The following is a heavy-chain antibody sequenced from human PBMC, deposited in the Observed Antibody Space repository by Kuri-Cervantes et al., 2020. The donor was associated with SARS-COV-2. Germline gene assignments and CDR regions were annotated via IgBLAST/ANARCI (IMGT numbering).Heavy chain of an antibody. CDR3: ARGDYYDSSGYYLHYFDY. D-gene: IGHD3-22*01. V-gene: IGHV3-30*03. CDR1: GFSFSSYG. J-gene: IGHJ4*02. CDR2: ISYDGSNK. Sequence: GGSLRLSCAASGFSFSSYGMSWVRQAPGKGLEWVAVISYDGSNKYYADSVKGRFTISRDNSKNTLYLQMNSLRAEDTAVYYCARGDYYDSSGYYLHYFDYWGQGTLVTVSS.